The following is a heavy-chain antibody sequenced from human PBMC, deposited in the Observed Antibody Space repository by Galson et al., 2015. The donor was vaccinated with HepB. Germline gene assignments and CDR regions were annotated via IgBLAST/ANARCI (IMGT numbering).Heavy chain of an antibody. CDR2: IIPVFGTP. CDR1: GGSFSNFA. V-gene: IGHV1-69*13. J-gene: IGHJ1*01. D-gene: IGHD4-17*01. Sequence: SVKVSCKASGGSFSNFAVNWVRQAPGQGLEWLGGIIPVFGTPNPAQKFQDRVTISADGSTGTVSMQLNSLRSEDTAIYYCAMTHPPQYDDYGNYFQYWGQGTRVTVSS. CDR3: AMTHPPQYDDYGNYFQY.